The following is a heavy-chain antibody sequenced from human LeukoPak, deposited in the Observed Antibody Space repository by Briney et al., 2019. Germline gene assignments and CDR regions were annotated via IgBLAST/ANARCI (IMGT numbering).Heavy chain of an antibody. CDR1: GITLSNYG. CDR2: ISGSGGGT. V-gene: IGHV3-23*01. D-gene: IGHD3-10*01. Sequence: GGSLRLSCAVSGITLSNYGMSWVRQAPGKGLEWVAGISGSGGGTNYADSVKGRFTISRDNPRNTLYLQMNSLRAEDTAVYFCAKRGVVIRVVLVGFHKEAYYFDSWGQGALVTVSS. CDR3: AKRGVVIRVVLVGFHKEAYYFDS. J-gene: IGHJ4*02.